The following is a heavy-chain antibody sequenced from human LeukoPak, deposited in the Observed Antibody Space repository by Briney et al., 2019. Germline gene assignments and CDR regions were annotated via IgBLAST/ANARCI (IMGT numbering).Heavy chain of an antibody. CDR3: ARYYDSSGYLDY. Sequence: GGSLRLSCAASGFTFSSYGMHWVRQAPGKGLEWVAVIWYDESNKYYADSVKGRFTISRDNSKNTLYLQMNSLRAEDTAVYYCARYYDSSGYLDYWGQGTLVTVSS. J-gene: IGHJ4*02. CDR2: IWYDESNK. CDR1: GFTFSSYG. D-gene: IGHD3-22*01. V-gene: IGHV3-33*01.